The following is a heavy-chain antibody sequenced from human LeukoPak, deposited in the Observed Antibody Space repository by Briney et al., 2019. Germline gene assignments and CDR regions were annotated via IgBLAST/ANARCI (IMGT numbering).Heavy chain of an antibody. D-gene: IGHD3-22*01. Sequence: PGGSLRLSCAASGFTFSSYAMHWVRQAPGKGLEWVAVISYDGSNKYCADSVKGRFTISRDNSKNTLYLQMNSLRAEDTAVYYCARDYYYDSSGYPSYFDYWGQGTLVTVSS. CDR2: ISYDGSNK. V-gene: IGHV3-30-3*01. J-gene: IGHJ4*02. CDR3: ARDYYYDSSGYPSYFDY. CDR1: GFTFSSYA.